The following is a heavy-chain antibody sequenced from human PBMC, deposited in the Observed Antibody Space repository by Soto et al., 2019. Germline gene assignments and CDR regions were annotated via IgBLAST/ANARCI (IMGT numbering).Heavy chain of an antibody. V-gene: IGHV4-4*02. Sequence: PSEXLSLTCVVSGVSISADNWWSWLRQSPGKGLEWIGEIYHVGATNYNPSLKNRLTISVDKSKSQFSLELRSLTAADTAVYYCAQRRYYDSTGYFDNWGQGTLVTVS. CDR3: AQRRYYDSTGYFDN. D-gene: IGHD3-22*01. CDR1: GVSISADNW. J-gene: IGHJ4*02. CDR2: IYHVGAT.